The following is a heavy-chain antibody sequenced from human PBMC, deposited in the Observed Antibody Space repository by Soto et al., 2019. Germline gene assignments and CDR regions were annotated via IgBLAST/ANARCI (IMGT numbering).Heavy chain of an antibody. CDR2: ISYDGSNK. D-gene: IGHD2-2*01. CDR1: GFTFSSYG. CDR3: AKAAVVPAAMPHYYYYMDV. V-gene: IGHV3-30*18. Sequence: GGSLRLSCAASGFTFSSYGMHWVRQAPGKGLEWVAVISYDGSNKYYADSVKGRFTISRDNSKNTLYLQMNSLRAEDTAVYYCAKAAVVPAAMPHYYYYMDVWGKGTTVTVSS. J-gene: IGHJ6*03.